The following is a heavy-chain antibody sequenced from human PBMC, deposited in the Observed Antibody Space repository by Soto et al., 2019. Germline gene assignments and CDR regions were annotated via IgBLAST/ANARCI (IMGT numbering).Heavy chain of an antibody. CDR1: GGTFSSYA. V-gene: IGHV1-69*13. Sequence: GASVKVSCKASGGTFSSYAISWVRQAPGQGLEWMGGIIPIFGTANYAQKFQGRVTITAXXXXSXXXMXLXXRRXEDTAVYYCARFGYFDYWGQGTLVTVSS. CDR3: ARFGYFDY. CDR2: IIPIFGTA. D-gene: IGHD3-10*01. J-gene: IGHJ4*02.